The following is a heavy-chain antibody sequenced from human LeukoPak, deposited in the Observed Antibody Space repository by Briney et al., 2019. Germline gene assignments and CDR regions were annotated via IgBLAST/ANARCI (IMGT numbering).Heavy chain of an antibody. CDR1: GGSISSYY. CDR2: IYYSGST. D-gene: IGHD6-19*01. J-gene: IGHJ4*02. Sequence: PSETLSLTCIVSGGSISSYYWSWIRQPPGKGLEWIGYIYYSGSTNYNPSLKSRVTISVDTSKNQFSLKLSSVTAADTAVYYCAAPGYSSGWSLDYWGQGTLVTVSS. V-gene: IGHV4-59*08. CDR3: AAPGYSSGWSLDY.